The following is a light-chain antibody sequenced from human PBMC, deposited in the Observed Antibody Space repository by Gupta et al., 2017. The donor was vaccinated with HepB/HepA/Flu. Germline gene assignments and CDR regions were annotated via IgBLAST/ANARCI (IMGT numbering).Light chain of an antibody. CDR2: DVI. CDR1: ASDAGSYND. J-gene: IGLJ1*01. Sequence: QSALTQYAPMHAHTGPPTTISCPATASDAGSYNDLPWYQQLPGTAPKLIIYDVIYRPSGVSNRFSGSKSGNTASLTISGLLSEDEADYYCSSYIRSITLEVFGTGTKVSVL. CDR3: SSYIRSITLEV. V-gene: IGLV2-14*03.